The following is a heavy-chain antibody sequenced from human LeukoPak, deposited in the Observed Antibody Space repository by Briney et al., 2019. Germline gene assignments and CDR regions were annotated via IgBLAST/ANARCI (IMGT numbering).Heavy chain of an antibody. CDR3: ARDPARIWYFDL. CDR1: GYTFTSYY. J-gene: IGHJ2*01. Sequence: SSVKVSCKASGYTFTSYYMHWVRQAPGQGLEWMGIINPSGGSTSYAQKFQGRVTMTRDTSTSTVYMELSSLRSEDTAVYYCARDPARIWYFDLWGRGTLVTVSS. V-gene: IGHV1-46*01. CDR2: INPSGGST. D-gene: IGHD2/OR15-2a*01.